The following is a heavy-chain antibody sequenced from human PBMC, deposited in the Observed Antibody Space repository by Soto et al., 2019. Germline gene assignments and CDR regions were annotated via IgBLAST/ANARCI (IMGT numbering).Heavy chain of an antibody. CDR1: GGTFSSYA. J-gene: IGHJ5*02. V-gene: IGHV1-69*06. CDR2: IIPIFGTA. Sequence: SVKVSCKASGGTFSSYAISWVRQAPGQGLEWMGGIIPIFGTANYAQKFQGRVTITADKSTSTAYMELSSLRSEDTAVYYCAREDLVRRFGELSPNWFDPWGQGTLVTVSS. CDR3: AREDLVRRFGELSPNWFDP. D-gene: IGHD3-10*01.